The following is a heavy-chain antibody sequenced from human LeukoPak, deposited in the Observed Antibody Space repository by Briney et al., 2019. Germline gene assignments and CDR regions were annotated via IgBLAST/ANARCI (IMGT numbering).Heavy chain of an antibody. CDR1: GEPLWGHF. Sequence: PSETLSLTCAVHGEPLWGHFWSWLRQPPGKGVEWIAEISHSGRTNYNPSLMSRVTTSVDTSTTQFFPNVNSVTAADTAVYYCARVHFGQGGAFDYWGQGSLVTVSS. V-gene: IGHV4-34*01. J-gene: IGHJ4*02. CDR3: ARVHFGQGGAFDY. D-gene: IGHD3-16*01. CDR2: ISHSGRT.